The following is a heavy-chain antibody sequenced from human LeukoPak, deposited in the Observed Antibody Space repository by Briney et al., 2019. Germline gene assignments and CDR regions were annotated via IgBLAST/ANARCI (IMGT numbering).Heavy chain of an antibody. CDR3: ARETLTYFYDSGSRH. D-gene: IGHD3-10*01. V-gene: IGHV3-33*01. Sequence: GGSLRLSCAASGFTFSSYAMHWVRQAPGKGLEWVAVIWYDGSNKYYADSVKGRFTISRDNSKNTLYLQMNSLRAEDTAVYYCARETLTYFYDSGSRHWGQGTLVTVSS. CDR1: GFTFSSYA. CDR2: IWYDGSNK. J-gene: IGHJ4*02.